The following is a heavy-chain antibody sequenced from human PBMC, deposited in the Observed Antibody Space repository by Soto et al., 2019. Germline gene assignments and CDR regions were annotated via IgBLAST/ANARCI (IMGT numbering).Heavy chain of an antibody. V-gene: IGHV3-48*02. CDR3: AKDGGSFYYYGMDV. Sequence: GSLLLTGSASGFTFSSYSMYWVRQAPGKGLEWISEISSRSTTMYYADSVKVRFTISRDNAKNSLYLQMNSLRDEDTAVYYCAKDGGSFYYYGMDVWGQGTKVTVYS. J-gene: IGHJ6*02. D-gene: IGHD3-10*01. CDR1: GFTFSSYS. CDR2: ISSRSTTM.